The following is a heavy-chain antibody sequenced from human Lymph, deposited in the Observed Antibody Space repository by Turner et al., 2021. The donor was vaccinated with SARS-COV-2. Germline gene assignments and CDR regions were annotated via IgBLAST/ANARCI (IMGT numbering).Heavy chain of an antibody. J-gene: IGHJ4*02. D-gene: IGHD3-10*01. CDR2: IYYSGRN. Sequence: QLQLQESGPGLVKPSETLSLTCTVSGGSISISSHYWGWIRQPPGSGLEGIVHIYYSGRNYYNPSLKGRVTISLDTSKNQFSLKLSSVTAADTAVNYCARLVRRAEYYFDYWGQGTLVTVSS. CDR1: GGSISISSHY. CDR3: ARLVRRAEYYFDY. V-gene: IGHV4-39*01.